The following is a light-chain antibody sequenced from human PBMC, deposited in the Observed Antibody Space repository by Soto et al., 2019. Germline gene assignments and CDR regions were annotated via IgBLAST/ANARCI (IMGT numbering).Light chain of an antibody. J-gene: IGKJ5*01. CDR2: GAS. V-gene: IGKV3-15*01. Sequence: EILMTQSPATLSVSPGERVTLSCRASQSVSSNLAWYQQKPGQSPRLLIYGASTRATGIPARFSGSGSGTDFTLTISRLEPEDFAVYYCQQYGNSPITFGQGTRLEI. CDR1: QSVSSN. CDR3: QQYGNSPIT.